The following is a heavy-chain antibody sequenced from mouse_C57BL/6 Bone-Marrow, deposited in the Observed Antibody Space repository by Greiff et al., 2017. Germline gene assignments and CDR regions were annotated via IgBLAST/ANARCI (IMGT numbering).Heavy chain of an antibody. J-gene: IGHJ2*01. Sequence: DVKLQESGGGLVKPGGSLKLSCAASGFTFSDYGMHWVRQAPEKGLEWVAYISGGSSTIYYADTVKGRFTISRDNAKNTLFLQMTSLRSEDTAMYYGARHYYLYYFDYWGQGTTLTVSS. CDR3: ARHYYLYYFDY. CDR1: GFTFSDYG. CDR2: ISGGSSTI. D-gene: IGHD1-2*01. V-gene: IGHV5-17*01.